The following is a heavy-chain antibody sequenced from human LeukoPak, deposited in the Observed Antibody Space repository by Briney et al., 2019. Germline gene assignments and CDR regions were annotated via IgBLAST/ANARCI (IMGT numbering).Heavy chain of an antibody. V-gene: IGHV3-21*01. CDR2: ISSSSSYI. D-gene: IGHD1-26*01. J-gene: IGHJ4*02. Sequence: GGSLSLACAASGFTFSSYSMNWDRQAPGRGLEWVSSISSSSSYIYYADSVKGRFTISRDNAKNSLYLQMNSLRAEDTAVYYCARGRYSGSYNAHDYWGQGTLVTVSS. CDR3: ARGRYSGSYNAHDY. CDR1: GFTFSSYS.